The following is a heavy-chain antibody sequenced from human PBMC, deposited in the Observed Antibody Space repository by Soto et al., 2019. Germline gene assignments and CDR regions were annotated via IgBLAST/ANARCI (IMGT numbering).Heavy chain of an antibody. CDR3: AKDNWGEQLLRNYYYYMDV. V-gene: IGHV3-30*18. J-gene: IGHJ6*03. CDR1: GFTFSSYG. D-gene: IGHD6-6*01. CDR2: ISYDGSNK. Sequence: GGSLRLSCAASGFTFSSYGMHWVRQAPGKGLEWVAVISYDGSNKYYADSVKGRFTISRDNSKNTLYLQMNSLRAEDTAVYYCAKDNWGEQLLRNYYYYMDVWGKGTTVTVSS.